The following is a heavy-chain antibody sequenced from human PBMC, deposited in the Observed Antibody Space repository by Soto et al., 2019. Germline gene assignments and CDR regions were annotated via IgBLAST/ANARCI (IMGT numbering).Heavy chain of an antibody. CDR1: GGSISSGDYS. D-gene: IGHD1-26*01. J-gene: IGHJ5*02. V-gene: IGHV4-30-4*01. CDR2: FYYSGST. Sequence: PSETLSLTCTVSGGSISSGDYSWSWIRQPPGKGLEWIGYFYYSGSTYYNPSLKSRVTISLATSKNQFPLKLSSVTAADTAVYYCARAVEWELQANWFDPWGQGPLVTVSS. CDR3: ARAVEWELQANWFDP.